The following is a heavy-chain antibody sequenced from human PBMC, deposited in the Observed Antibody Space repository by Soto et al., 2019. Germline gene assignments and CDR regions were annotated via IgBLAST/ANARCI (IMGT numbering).Heavy chain of an antibody. Sequence: QVQLVQSGAEVKKPGSSVKVSCLASRGTFNRYAINWVRQAPGHGLEWLGALVPQFGTPNYAQKFQDRVTIVAEESTNTHSMELRGLTSDDTAVYYCARQNRDTPMVPFDVWGQGTLVTVSS. CDR3: ARQNRDTPMVPFDV. V-gene: IGHV1-69*01. J-gene: IGHJ4*02. CDR2: LVPQFGTP. D-gene: IGHD5-18*01. CDR1: RGTFNRYA.